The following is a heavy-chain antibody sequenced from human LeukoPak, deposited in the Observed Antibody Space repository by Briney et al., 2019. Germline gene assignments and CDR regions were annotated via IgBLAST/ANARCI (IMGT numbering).Heavy chain of an antibody. CDR2: IKKDGSYI. D-gene: IGHD4/OR15-4a*01. CDR3: ARLTTTSPPAFDY. J-gene: IGHJ4*02. Sequence: GGSLRLSCAASGFTFNSYWMSWVRQAPGKGLEWVANIKKDGSYIYYVNSVKGRFTISRDNAKNSLYLHMSSLRAEDTAVYYCARLTTTSPPAFDYWGQGTLATVSS. V-gene: IGHV3-7*01. CDR1: GFTFNSYW.